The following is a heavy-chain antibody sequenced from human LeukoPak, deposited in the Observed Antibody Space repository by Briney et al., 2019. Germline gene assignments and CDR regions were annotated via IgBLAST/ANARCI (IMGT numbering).Heavy chain of an antibody. Sequence: GGSLRLSCAASVFTFSSSVMHWVRQAPGKGLEWVALIWYEGTNKDYADSVKGRFTISRDNSKNTLYLQMDSLRAEDTAVYYCAGGQQLIHIPYNWFDPWGQGTLVTVSS. CDR1: VFTFSSSV. D-gene: IGHD6-13*01. CDR3: AGGQQLIHIPYNWFDP. V-gene: IGHV3-33*01. J-gene: IGHJ5*02. CDR2: IWYEGTNK.